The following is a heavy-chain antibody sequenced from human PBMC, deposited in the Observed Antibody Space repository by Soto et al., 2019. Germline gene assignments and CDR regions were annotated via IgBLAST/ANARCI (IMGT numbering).Heavy chain of an antibody. Sequence: QVQLQESGPGLVKPSQTLSLTCTVSGGSISSGHYYWSWIRQHLGKGLEWIGYIYYSGSAYYNPTVYSGVTLSLDPSKKELALKLSSVTAADAAVYYCARTYYDASRGLFGYWGQGTLVTVS. D-gene: IGHD3-22*01. V-gene: IGHV4-30-4*01. CDR3: ARTYYDASRGLFGY. CDR2: IYYSGSA. CDR1: GGSISSGHYY. J-gene: IGHJ4*02.